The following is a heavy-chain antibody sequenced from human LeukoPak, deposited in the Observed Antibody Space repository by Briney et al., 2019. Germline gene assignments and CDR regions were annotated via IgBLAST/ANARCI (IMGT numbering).Heavy chain of an antibody. CDR2: IYVTGN. V-gene: IGHV4-59*08. Sequence: SETLSLTCTVSGGSIGTYYWSWVGQSPGKGLEWIGYIYVTGNRYNPYLQSRVTISVDTSRNQFFLKMSSVTAADTAVYYCARHIGGGIEDMDVWGKGTKVTVSS. CDR1: GGSIGTYY. J-gene: IGHJ6*03. D-gene: IGHD3-16*02. CDR3: ARHIGGGIEDMDV.